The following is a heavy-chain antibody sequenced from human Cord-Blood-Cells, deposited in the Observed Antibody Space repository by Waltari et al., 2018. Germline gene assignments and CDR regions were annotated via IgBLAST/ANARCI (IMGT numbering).Heavy chain of an antibody. CDR1: GGCFSGYY. V-gene: IGHV4-34*01. J-gene: IGHJ4*02. D-gene: IGHD3-16*02. CDR3: ARVPDYDYVWGSYRYFDY. Sequence: QVQLQQWGAGLLKPSETLSLTCAVYGGCFSGYYWSWIRQPPGKGLEWIGESNHSGSTNTNPSLKSRVTISVDTSKNQFSLKLSSVTAADTAVYYCARVPDYDYVWGSYRYFDYWGQGTLVTVSS. CDR2: SNHSGST.